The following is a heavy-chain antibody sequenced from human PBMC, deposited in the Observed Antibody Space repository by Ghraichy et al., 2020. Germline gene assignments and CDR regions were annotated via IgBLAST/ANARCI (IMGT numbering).Heavy chain of an antibody. CDR1: GFTFSSYS. J-gene: IGHJ6*02. CDR2: IAATTGDI. D-gene: IGHD3-3*01. CDR3: ATPYYNYWSGYLPAGGMDV. Sequence: GGSLRLSCAASGFTFSSYSMNWVRQAPGKGLEWVSTIAATTGDIYYADSVKGRVTSSRDSAKNSLYLQLNSLRDEDTAVYYVATPYYNYWSGYLPAGGMDVWGQGTTVTGSS. V-gene: IGHV3-48*02.